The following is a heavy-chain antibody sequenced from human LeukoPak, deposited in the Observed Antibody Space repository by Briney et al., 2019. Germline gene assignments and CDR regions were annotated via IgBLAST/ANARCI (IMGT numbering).Heavy chain of an antibody. D-gene: IGHD1-26*01. CDR1: GYTFTGYY. CDR2: INPDSGGT. V-gene: IGHV1-2*02. CDR3: AGAGYSGNYYYYFDF. Sequence: SVKVSCKASGYTFTGYYMHWVRQAPGQGLEWVGWINPDSGGTNYAQKFQGRVTMTRDTSTSTVYMQLSRLRSDDTAVYYCAGAGYSGNYYYYFDFWGQGTLVTVSS. J-gene: IGHJ4*02.